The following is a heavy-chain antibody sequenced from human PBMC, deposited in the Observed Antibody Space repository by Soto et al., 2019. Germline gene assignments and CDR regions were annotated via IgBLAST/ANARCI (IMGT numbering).Heavy chain of an antibody. J-gene: IGHJ4*02. CDR1: GASISSGN. D-gene: IGHD1-1*01. CDR3: ASPRLSSDGTTPIDY. Sequence: QLQLQESGPGLVKPSETLSLTCTVSGASISSGNYYWIWVRQAPGKGLEWVAVMSYDGSNKYYADSVKGRFTISRDNSKNTLYLQMNSLRAEDTAVYYCASPRLSSDGTTPIDYWGQGTLVTVSS. CDR2: MSYDGSNK. V-gene: IGHV3-30-3*01.